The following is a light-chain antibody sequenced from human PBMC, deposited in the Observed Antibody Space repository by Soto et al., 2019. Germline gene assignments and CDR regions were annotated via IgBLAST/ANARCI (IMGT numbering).Light chain of an antibody. CDR1: SSDVGSYNL. CDR2: EGS. J-gene: IGLJ1*01. V-gene: IGLV2-23*01. Sequence: QSALTQPASVPGSPGQSITISCTGTSSDVGSYNLVSWYQQHPGKAPKLMIYEGSKRPSGVSNRFSGSKSGNTASLTISGLQAEDEADYYCCSYAGSSTYVFGTGTKVTVL. CDR3: CSYAGSSTYV.